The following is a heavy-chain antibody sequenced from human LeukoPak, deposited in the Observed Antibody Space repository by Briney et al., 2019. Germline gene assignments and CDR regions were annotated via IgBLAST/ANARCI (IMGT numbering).Heavy chain of an antibody. V-gene: IGHV4-39*01. CDR2: IYYSGST. J-gene: IGHJ4*02. CDR3: ARFSYDFWGGYHVGYFDH. D-gene: IGHD3-3*01. Sequence: SESLSLTCTVSGGSISSSSYYWGWLREPPGKGLDWIGSIYYSGSTYYTQSSKSRVTISVDTSKNQFSLKLSSVTAADTAVYYCARFSYDFWGGYHVGYFDHWGQGTLVTVSS. CDR1: GGSISSSSYY.